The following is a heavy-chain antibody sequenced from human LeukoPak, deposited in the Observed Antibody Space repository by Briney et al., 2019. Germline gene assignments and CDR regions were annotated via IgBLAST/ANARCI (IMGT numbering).Heavy chain of an antibody. J-gene: IGHJ4*02. CDR2: IYYSGST. D-gene: IGHD5-24*01. V-gene: IGHV4-38-2*02. CDR3: ASRRDGYYFDY. CDR1: GYSISSGYY. Sequence: SETLSLTCTVSGYSISSGYYWGWIRQSPGKGLEWIGSIYYSGSTYYNPSLKSRVTISVDTSKNQFSLKLSSVTAADTAVYYCASRRDGYYFDYWGQGTLVTVSS.